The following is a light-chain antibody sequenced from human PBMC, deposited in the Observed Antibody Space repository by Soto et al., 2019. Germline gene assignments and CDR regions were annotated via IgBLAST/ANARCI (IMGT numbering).Light chain of an antibody. V-gene: IGLV2-23*02. Sequence: QSALTQPASVSGSPGQSITISCTGTSSDVGGYNLVSWYQQHPGKAPKLMIYEVTKRPSGVSNRFSGSKSDNTASLTISGLQAEDEADYYCCSSADSGTFWVFGGGTKLTVL. CDR3: CSSADSGTFWV. J-gene: IGLJ3*02. CDR1: SSDVGGYNL. CDR2: EVT.